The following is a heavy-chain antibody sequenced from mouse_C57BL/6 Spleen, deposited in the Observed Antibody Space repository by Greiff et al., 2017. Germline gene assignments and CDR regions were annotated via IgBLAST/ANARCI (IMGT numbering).Heavy chain of an antibody. V-gene: IGHV1-4*01. CDR3: TRWSNAVVTDY. J-gene: IGHJ2*01. Sequence: QVQLQQSGAELARPGASVKLSCKASGYTFTSYTMHWVKQRPGPGLEWIGYINPSCGYTKYNQKFKDKATLTADKSSSTAYMQLSSLTSEDSAVYYCTRWSNAVVTDYWGQGTTLTVSS. CDR1: GYTFTSYT. D-gene: IGHD1-1*01. CDR2: INPSCGYT.